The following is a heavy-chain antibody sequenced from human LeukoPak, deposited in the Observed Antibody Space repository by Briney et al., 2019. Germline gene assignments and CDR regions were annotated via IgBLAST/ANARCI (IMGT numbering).Heavy chain of an antibody. Sequence: GGSLRLSCAASGFTFSSYWMHWVRQAPGKGLEWVSAISGSGGSTYYADSVKGRFTISRDNSKNTLYLQMNSLRAEDTAVYYCAKGTTGGVYFDYWGQGTLVTVSS. CDR3: AKGTTGGVYFDY. D-gene: IGHD1-1*01. CDR2: ISGSGGST. J-gene: IGHJ4*02. CDR1: GFTFSSYW. V-gene: IGHV3-23*01.